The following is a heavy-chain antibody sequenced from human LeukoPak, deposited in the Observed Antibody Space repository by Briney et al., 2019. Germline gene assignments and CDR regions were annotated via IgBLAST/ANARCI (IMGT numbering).Heavy chain of an antibody. CDR1: GGSISTSSFY. D-gene: IGHD7-27*01. CDR3: ARRPFNWGSGDAFDI. J-gene: IGHJ3*02. V-gene: IGHV4-39*01. CDR2: IYYTGSI. Sequence: SETLSLTCTVSGGSISTSSFYWGWIRQPPGKGLEWIGSIYYTGSIYYNPSLKSRVTISVDTSKNQFSLKLSSLTAADTAVYYCARRPFNWGSGDAFDIWGQGTMVTASS.